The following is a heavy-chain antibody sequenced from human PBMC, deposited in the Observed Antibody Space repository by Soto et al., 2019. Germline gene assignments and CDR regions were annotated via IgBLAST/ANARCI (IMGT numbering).Heavy chain of an antibody. CDR3: VSQRTTVLTQAYFDY. Sequence: PSETLSLTCTVSGGSVTNSSYYWGWIRQSPGKGLEWIGSVYYRGRSYSESSVKSRVTISVDTSKHQFSLNFNSVTASDTALYYCVSQRTTVLTQAYFDYWGPGALVTVSS. V-gene: IGHV4-39*01. CDR2: VYYRGRS. D-gene: IGHD4-17*01. CDR1: GGSVTNSSYY. J-gene: IGHJ4*02.